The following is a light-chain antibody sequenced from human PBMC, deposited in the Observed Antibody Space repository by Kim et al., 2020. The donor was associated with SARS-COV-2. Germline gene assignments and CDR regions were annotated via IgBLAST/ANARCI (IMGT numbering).Light chain of an antibody. V-gene: IGKV3-20*01. CDR2: GAS. Sequence: EIVLTQSPGTLSLSPGERATLSCRASQSVTSSYLAWYQQKPGQPPRLFIYGASTRATGIPDRFSGSGSGTDFTLTISRLEPEDFAVYYCQQYGSSPWTFGQGTKVDIK. J-gene: IGKJ1*01. CDR1: QSVTSSY. CDR3: QQYGSSPWT.